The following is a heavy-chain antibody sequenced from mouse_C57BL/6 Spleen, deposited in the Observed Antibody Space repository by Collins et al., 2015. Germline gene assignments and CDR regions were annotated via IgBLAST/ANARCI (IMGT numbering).Heavy chain of an antibody. J-gene: IGHJ2*01. CDR2: IYPGSNST. V-gene: IGHV1-76*01. CDR3: ARSYYYGSGYDYFDY. D-gene: IGHD1-1*01. CDR1: GYTFTDYY. Sequence: QVQLKQSGAELVRPGASVKLSCKASGYTFTDYYVNWVKQRPGQGLEWIARIYPGSNSTYSNEKFKGKATLTAEKSSNTAYMQLSSLTSEDSAVYFCARSYYYGSGYDYFDYWGQGTTLTVSS.